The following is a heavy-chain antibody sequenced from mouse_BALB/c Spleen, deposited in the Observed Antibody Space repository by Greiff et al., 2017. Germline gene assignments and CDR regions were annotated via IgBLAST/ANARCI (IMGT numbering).Heavy chain of an antibody. D-gene: IGHD2-1*01. Sequence: EVQRVESGPGLVKPSQSLSLTCTVTGYSITSDYAWNWIRQFPGNKLEWMGYISYSGSTSYNPSLKSRISITRDTSKNQFFLQLNSVTTEDTATYYCVYGNYGGFAYWGQGTLVTVSA. V-gene: IGHV3-2*02. J-gene: IGHJ3*01. CDR2: ISYSGST. CDR1: GYSITSDYA. CDR3: VYGNYGGFAY.